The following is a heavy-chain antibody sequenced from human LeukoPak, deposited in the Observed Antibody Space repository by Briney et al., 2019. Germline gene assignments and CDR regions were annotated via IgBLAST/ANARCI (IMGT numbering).Heavy chain of an antibody. Sequence: PSETLSLTCTVSGGSISSSSYYWGWIRQPPGKGLEWIGSIYYSGSTYYNPSLKSRVTISVDTSKNQFSLKLSSVTAADTAVYYCARHPGYYHPPDYWGQGTLVTVSS. CDR1: GGSISSSSYY. D-gene: IGHD3-10*01. CDR3: ARHPGYYHPPDY. CDR2: IYYSGST. J-gene: IGHJ4*02. V-gene: IGHV4-39*01.